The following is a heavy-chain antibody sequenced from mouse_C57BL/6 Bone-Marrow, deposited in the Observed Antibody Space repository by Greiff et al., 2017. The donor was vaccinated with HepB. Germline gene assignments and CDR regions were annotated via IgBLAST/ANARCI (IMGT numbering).Heavy chain of an antibody. CDR1: GYTFTDYE. V-gene: IGHV1-15*01. CDR3: TRDYYGSSHGYFDV. CDR2: IDPETGGT. Sequence: VQLQHSGAELVRPGASVTLSCKASGYTFTDYEMHWVKQTPVHGLEWIGAIDPETGGTAYNQKFKGKAILTADKSSSTAYMELRSLTSEDSAVYYCTRDYYGSSHGYFDVWGTGTTVTVSS. D-gene: IGHD1-1*01. J-gene: IGHJ1*03.